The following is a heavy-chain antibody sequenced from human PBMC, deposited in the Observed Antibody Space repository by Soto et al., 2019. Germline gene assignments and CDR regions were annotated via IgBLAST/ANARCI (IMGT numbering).Heavy chain of an antibody. D-gene: IGHD3-9*01. Sequence: ASVKVSCKASGYTFTGYYMHWVRQAPGQGLERMGWINPNSGGTNYAQKFQGWVTMTRDTSISTAYMELSRLRSDDTAVYYCARNSYDILTGYYYYGMDVWGKGTTGTVSS. CDR1: GYTFTGYY. CDR2: INPNSGGT. J-gene: IGHJ6*04. V-gene: IGHV1-2*04. CDR3: ARNSYDILTGYYYYGMDV.